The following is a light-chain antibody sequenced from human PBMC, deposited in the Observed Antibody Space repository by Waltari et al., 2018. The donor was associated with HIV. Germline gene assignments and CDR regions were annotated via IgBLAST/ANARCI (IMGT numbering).Light chain of an antibody. V-gene: IGLV2-14*01. CDR1: SSALGGYDY. CDR3: SAYTSISTLAV. CDR2: GVS. Sequence: QSALTHPASVSGSPGQSITISCPGTSSALGGYDYVSWYQQHPGKAPKLMIYGVSSRPSGVSNRFSGSRSGNTASLTISGLQAEDEADYYCSAYTSISTLAVFGGGTKLTVL. J-gene: IGLJ2*01.